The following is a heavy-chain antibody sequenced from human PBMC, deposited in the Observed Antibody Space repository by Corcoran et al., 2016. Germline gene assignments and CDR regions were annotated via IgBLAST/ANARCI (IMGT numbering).Heavy chain of an antibody. Sequence: QVQLVQSGAEVKKPGSSVKVSCKASGGTFSSYAISWVRQAPGQGLEWMGGIIPIVGTANYAQKFQGRVTITADKSTSTAYMELSSLRSEGTAVYYWAGDPRYSGSRGFDYWGQGTLVTVSS. J-gene: IGHJ4*02. CDR1: GGTFSSYA. CDR3: AGDPRYSGSRGFDY. V-gene: IGHV1-69*06. D-gene: IGHD1-26*01. CDR2: IIPIVGTA.